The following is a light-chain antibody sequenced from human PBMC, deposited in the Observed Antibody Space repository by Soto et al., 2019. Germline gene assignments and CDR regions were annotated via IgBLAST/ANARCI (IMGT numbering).Light chain of an antibody. V-gene: IGKV2-24*01. J-gene: IGKJ1*01. Sequence: DIVLTQTPLSSPVTLGQPASISCRSSQSLVYSDGNTYLSWLQQRPGQPQRLLISQVSNRFSGVPDRFSGSGAGTDFTLKISRVEAEDVGVYYFVQFSNFPRTFGQRTKVQIK. CDR3: VQFSNFPRT. CDR2: QVS. CDR1: QSLVYSDGNTY.